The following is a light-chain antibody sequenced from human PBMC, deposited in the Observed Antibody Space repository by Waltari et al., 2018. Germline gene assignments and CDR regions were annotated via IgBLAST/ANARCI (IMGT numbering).Light chain of an antibody. J-gene: IGLJ3*02. CDR1: SSDVGSYNR. CDR3: SSYTSRSTWV. V-gene: IGLV2-18*02. Sequence: QSALTQPPSVSGSPGQSVTISCTGTSSDVGSYNRVSWYQQPPGTAPILMIYEVTNRPSGVPDRFSGSKSGNTASLTISGLQAEDEADYYCSSYTSRSTWVFGGGTKLTVL. CDR2: EVT.